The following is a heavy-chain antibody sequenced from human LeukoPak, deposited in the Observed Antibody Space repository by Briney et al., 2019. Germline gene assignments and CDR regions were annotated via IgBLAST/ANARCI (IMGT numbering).Heavy chain of an antibody. D-gene: IGHD3-10*01. V-gene: IGHV1-2*02. CDR1: GYTFTGYY. J-gene: IGHJ6*04. CDR3: ARDPPKAWFGEAIDQTMDV. CDR2: INPNSGGT. Sequence: ASVKVSCKASGYTFTGYYMHWVRQAPGQGLEWMGWINPNSGGTNYAQKFQGRVTMTRDTSISTAYMELSRLRSDDTAVYYCARDPPKAWFGEAIDQTMDVWGKGTTVTVSS.